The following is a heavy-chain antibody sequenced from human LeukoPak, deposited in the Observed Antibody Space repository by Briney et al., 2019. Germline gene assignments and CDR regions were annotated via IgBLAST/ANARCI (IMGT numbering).Heavy chain of an antibody. J-gene: IGHJ4*02. CDR2: ITGSGGNT. D-gene: IGHD3-22*01. Sequence: GASLRLSCAASGFTFSNYAMSWVRQAPGKGLEWVSTITGSGGNTYYADSVKGRFTISRDNSKNTVFLQMNSLRAEDTAVYYCAKFPLIVVVLAELDYWGQGTLVTVSS. CDR3: AKFPLIVVVLAELDY. V-gene: IGHV3-23*01. CDR1: GFTFSNYA.